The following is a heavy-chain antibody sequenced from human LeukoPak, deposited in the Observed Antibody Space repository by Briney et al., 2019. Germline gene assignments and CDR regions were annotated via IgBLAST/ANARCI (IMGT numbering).Heavy chain of an antibody. CDR1: GFTFSSYW. CDR2: INSGGSIT. CDR3: ARGDLRELRAFTDY. D-gene: IGHD1-7*01. V-gene: IGHV3-74*01. J-gene: IGHJ4*02. Sequence: GGSLRLSCAASGFTFSSYWMHWVRQAPGKGLVWVSHINSGGSITNYADSVKGRFTISRDNAKNTLYLQMNSLRAEDTAVYYCARGDLRELRAFTDYWGRGTLVTVSS.